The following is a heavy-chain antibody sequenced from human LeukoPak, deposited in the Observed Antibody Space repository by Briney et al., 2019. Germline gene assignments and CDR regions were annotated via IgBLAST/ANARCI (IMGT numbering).Heavy chain of an antibody. CDR1: GGSISSSSYY. CDR3: ASEDYYGSGSHDY. V-gene: IGHV4-39*01. D-gene: IGHD3-10*01. CDR2: IYYSGST. Sequence: SETLSLTCTVSGGSISSSSYYWGWIRQPPGKGLEWIGSIYYSGSTYYNPSLKSRVTISVDTSKNQFSLKLSSVTAADTAVCYCASEDYYGSGSHDYWGQGTLVTVSS. J-gene: IGHJ4*02.